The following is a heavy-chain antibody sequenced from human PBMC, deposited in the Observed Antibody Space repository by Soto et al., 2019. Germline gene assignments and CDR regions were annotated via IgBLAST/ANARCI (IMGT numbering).Heavy chain of an antibody. CDR1: GFSLTTSGVG. D-gene: IGHD3-22*01. CDR2: IFWDDDK. V-gene: IGHV2-5*02. CDR3: AREYYYDRYWYFDP. J-gene: IGHJ2*01. Sequence: QITLKESGPTLVKPTETLTLTCTFSGFSLTTSGVGVGWIRQPPGKALEWLALIFWDDDKRYSPSLKSRLTITRDTSKNPVVLTMTNVDPVDTATYFCAREYYYDRYWYFDPWGRGTLVTVSS.